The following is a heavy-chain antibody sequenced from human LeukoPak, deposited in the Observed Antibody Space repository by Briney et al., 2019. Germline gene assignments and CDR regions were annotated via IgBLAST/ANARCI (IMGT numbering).Heavy chain of an antibody. Sequence: GGSLRLSWAASGFTFSSYAMHWVRQAPGKGLEWVAVISYDGSNKYYADSVKGRFTISRDNSKNTLYLQMNSLRAEDTAVYYCARAYDSSGYYRVSYYYGMDVWGQGTTVTVSS. V-gene: IGHV3-30*04. CDR2: ISYDGSNK. CDR1: GFTFSSYA. J-gene: IGHJ6*02. CDR3: ARAYDSSGYYRVSYYYGMDV. D-gene: IGHD3-22*01.